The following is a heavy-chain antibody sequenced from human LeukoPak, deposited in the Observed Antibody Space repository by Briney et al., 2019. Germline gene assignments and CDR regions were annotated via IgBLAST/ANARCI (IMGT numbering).Heavy chain of an antibody. Sequence: GGSLRLSCAASRFTFSNAWMTWVRQAPGKGLEWVGRIKSKTDGGAIDYAAPVKGGFTISRDDSKKTLYLQMNSLKTENTAVYYCTTDSHIVALTGYLDAFDIWGQGTMVTVSS. D-gene: IGHD2-21*02. CDR1: RFTFSNAW. CDR2: IKSKTDGGAI. J-gene: IGHJ3*02. CDR3: TTDSHIVALTGYLDAFDI. V-gene: IGHV3-15*01.